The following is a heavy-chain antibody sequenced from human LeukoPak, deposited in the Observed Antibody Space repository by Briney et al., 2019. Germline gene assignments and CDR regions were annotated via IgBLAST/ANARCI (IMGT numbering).Heavy chain of an antibody. J-gene: IGHJ4*02. D-gene: IGHD4-17*01. CDR3: ANSYGDYSRGYFDY. V-gene: IGHV3-23*01. CDR1: GFTFSSYA. CDR2: ISGSGGST. Sequence: GGSLRLSCAASGFTFSSYAMSWVRQAPGKGLEWISAISGSGGSTYYADSVKGRFTISRDNSKNTLYLQMNSLRAEDTAVYYCANSYGDYSRGYFDYWSQGTLVAVSS.